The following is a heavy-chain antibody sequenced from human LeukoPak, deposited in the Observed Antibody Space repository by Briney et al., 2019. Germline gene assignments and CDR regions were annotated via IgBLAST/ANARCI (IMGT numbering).Heavy chain of an antibody. CDR3: AREDYYDSSGYCDY. Sequence: GGSLRLSCAASGFTFSSYWMSWVRQAPGKGLEWVANIKQDGSEKYYVDSVKGRFTFSRDNAKNSLYLQMNSLRAEDTAVYYCAREDYYDSSGYCDYWGQGTLVTVSS. V-gene: IGHV3-7*01. D-gene: IGHD3-22*01. J-gene: IGHJ4*02. CDR2: IKQDGSEK. CDR1: GFTFSSYW.